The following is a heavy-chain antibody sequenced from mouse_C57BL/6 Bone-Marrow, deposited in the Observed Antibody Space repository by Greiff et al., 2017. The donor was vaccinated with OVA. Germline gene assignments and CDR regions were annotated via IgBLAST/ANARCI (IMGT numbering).Heavy chain of an antibody. CDR1: GYTFTDYE. CDR3: TRFGYYGSSYRSWYFDV. J-gene: IGHJ1*03. CDR2: IDPETGGT. V-gene: IGHV1-15*01. Sequence: VQLQQSGAELVRPGASVTLSCKASGYTFTDYEMHWVKQTPVHDLEWIGAIDPETGGTAYNQKFKGKAILTADKSSSTAYMELRSLTSEDSAVYYCTRFGYYGSSYRSWYFDVWGTGTTVTVSS. D-gene: IGHD1-1*01.